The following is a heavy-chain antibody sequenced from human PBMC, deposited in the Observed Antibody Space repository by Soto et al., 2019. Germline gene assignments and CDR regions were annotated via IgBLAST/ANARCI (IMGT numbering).Heavy chain of an antibody. CDR1: GYTFTSYG. D-gene: IGHD4-4*01. CDR3: FGHTVTTGPHPYYYYGMDV. V-gene: IGHV1-18*04. Sequence: ASVKVSCKASGYTFTSYGISWVRQAPGQGLEWMGWISAYNGNTNYAQKLQGRVTMTTDASTSTAYMELRSLRSDDTAVYYCFGHTVTTGPHPYYYYGMDVWGQGTTVTVSS. J-gene: IGHJ6*02. CDR2: ISAYNGNT.